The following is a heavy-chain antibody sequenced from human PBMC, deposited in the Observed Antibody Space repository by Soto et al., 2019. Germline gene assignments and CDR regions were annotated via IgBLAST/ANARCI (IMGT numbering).Heavy chain of an antibody. CDR3: ARGHIAAAGTSNWFDP. CDR2: INHSGST. V-gene: IGHV4-34*01. D-gene: IGHD6-13*01. J-gene: IGHJ5*02. CDR1: GGSFSGYY. Sequence: SETLSLTCTVYGGSFSGYYWSWIRQPPGKGLEWIGEINHSGSTNYNPSLKSRVTISVDTSKNQFSLKLSSVTAADTAVYYCARGHIAAAGTSNWFDPWGQGTLVTVSS.